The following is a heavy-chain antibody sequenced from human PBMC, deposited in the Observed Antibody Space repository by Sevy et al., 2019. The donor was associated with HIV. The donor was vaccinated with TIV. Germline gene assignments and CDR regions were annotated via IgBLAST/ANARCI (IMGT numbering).Heavy chain of an antibody. Sequence: GGSLRLSCAVSGFSFSPYSMIWVRQAPGKGLEWVSYFSGSNSNIYYVDSVKGRFTICRDNAKNSLYLQMNSLRAEDTAVYYCARGVAALPGYYYGMDVWGQGTTVTISS. CDR1: GFSFSPYS. CDR2: FSGSNSNI. CDR3: ARGVAALPGYYYGMDV. J-gene: IGHJ6*02. V-gene: IGHV3-48*01. D-gene: IGHD6-6*01.